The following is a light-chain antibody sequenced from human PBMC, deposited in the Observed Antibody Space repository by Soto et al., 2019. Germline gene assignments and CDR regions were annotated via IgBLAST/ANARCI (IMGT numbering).Light chain of an antibody. Sequence: QSALTQPPSASGTPGQRVTISCSGSSSNIGSNTVNWYQQVPGTAPKLLIYSNNQRPSGVPDRFSGSKSGTSASLAISGLQSDDEADYYCAAWDGSLNAVLFGGGTKLTVL. CDR1: SSNIGSNT. J-gene: IGLJ2*01. CDR2: SNN. CDR3: AAWDGSLNAVL. V-gene: IGLV1-44*01.